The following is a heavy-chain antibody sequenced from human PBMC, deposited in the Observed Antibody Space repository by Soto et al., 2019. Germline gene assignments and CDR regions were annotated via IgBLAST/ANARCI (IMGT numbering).Heavy chain of an antibody. V-gene: IGHV1-3*01. J-gene: IGHJ4*02. CDR1: GYTFTSYA. CDR3: ARDLGGWTDY. Sequence: QVQLVQSGAEVKKPGASVKVSCKASGYTFTSYAMQWVRQAPGQRLEWMGWINAGNGNIKYSQMFQGRVTITRDTSASTAYLELSSLRSEDTTVYYCARDLGGWTDYWGQGILVTVSS. D-gene: IGHD6-19*01. CDR2: INAGNGNI.